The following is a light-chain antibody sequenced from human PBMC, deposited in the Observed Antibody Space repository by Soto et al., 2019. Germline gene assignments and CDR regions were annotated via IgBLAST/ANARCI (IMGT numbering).Light chain of an antibody. CDR3: TSFAGSGTYV. V-gene: IGLV2-14*01. J-gene: IGLJ1*01. CDR1: SSDVGGYNY. Sequence: QSVLTHPASVAGSRGHSIAISCTGTSSDVGGYNYVSWYQQHPGKAPKLIILDVTNRPSGVSDRFSGSKSGSTASLTISGLQVDDEADYYCTSFAGSGTYVFGTGTKVTVL. CDR2: DVT.